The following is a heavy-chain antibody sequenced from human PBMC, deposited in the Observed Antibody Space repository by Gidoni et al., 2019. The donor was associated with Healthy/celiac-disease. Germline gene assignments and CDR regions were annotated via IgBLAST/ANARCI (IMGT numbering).Heavy chain of an antibody. V-gene: IGHV4-59*01. CDR2: IYYSGST. Sequence: QVQLQESGPGLVKPSETLSLTCTVSGGSISSYYWSWIRQPPGKGLEWIGYIYYSGSTNYNPSLKSRVTISVDTSKNQFSLKLSSVTAADTAVYYCARGEWGYCTNGVCLEYFQHWGQGTLVTVSS. CDR1: GGSISSYY. CDR3: ARGEWGYCTNGVCLEYFQH. J-gene: IGHJ1*01. D-gene: IGHD2-8*01.